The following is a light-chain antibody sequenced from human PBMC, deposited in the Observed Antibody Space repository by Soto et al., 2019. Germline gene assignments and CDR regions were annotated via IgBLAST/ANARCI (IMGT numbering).Light chain of an antibody. V-gene: IGLV2-8*01. CDR2: EVT. Sequence: QSALTQPPSASGSPGQSVTISCTGTSSDVGGYNYVSWYQQHPGKAPRLMIYEVTRRPSGVPDRFSGSKSGNTASLTVSGLQAEDEADYYCSSFAGGNSWSVFGGGTQLTVL. CDR3: SSFAGGNSWSV. J-gene: IGLJ3*02. CDR1: SSDVGGYNY.